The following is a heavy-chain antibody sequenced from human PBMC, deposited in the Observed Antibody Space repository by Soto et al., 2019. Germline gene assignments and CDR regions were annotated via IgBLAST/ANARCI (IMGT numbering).Heavy chain of an antibody. D-gene: IGHD3-16*01. V-gene: IGHV4-59*08. CDR1: GGSISSYY. CDR2: IYYSGST. J-gene: IGHJ4*02. CDR3: ARHWGFWADY. Sequence: SSETLSLTCTVSGGSISSYYWTWIRQPPGKGLEWIGYIYYSGSTNYNPSLKSRVTISVDTSKNQFSLKLSSVTAADTAVYYCARHWGFWADYWGQGTLGTVSS.